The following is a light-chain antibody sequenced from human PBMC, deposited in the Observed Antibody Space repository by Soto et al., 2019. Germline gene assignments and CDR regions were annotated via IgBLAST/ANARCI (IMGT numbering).Light chain of an antibody. CDR1: QSVSGTS. CDR2: NAA. Sequence: VLTQSPCTLSLSPGERATLSCRASQSVSGTSLAWYQQKPGQAPRLLIYNAASRAAGIPDRFSGSGSGTDFSLTISRLEPEDFAMYYCQLYGTSTLTFGQGTKVDIK. CDR3: QLYGTSTLT. V-gene: IGKV3-20*01. J-gene: IGKJ1*01.